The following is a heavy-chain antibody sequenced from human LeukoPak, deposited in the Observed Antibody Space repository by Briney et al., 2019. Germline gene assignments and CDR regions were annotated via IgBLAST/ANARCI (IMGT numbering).Heavy chain of an antibody. CDR2: IYYSGST. Sequence: SETLSLTCGVSGGSISSTNWWSWVRQPPGKGLEWIGSIYYSGSTYYNPSLKSRLTISLHTSKNQFSLKLSSVTAADTAVYYCARHRRYYDILTGYYAGPLDIWGQGTKVTVSS. V-gene: IGHV4-39*01. CDR3: ARHRRYYDILTGYYAGPLDI. D-gene: IGHD3-9*01. J-gene: IGHJ3*02. CDR1: GGSISSTNW.